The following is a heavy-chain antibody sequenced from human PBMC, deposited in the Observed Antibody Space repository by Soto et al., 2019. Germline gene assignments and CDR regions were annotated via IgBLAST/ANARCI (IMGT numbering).Heavy chain of an antibody. V-gene: IGHV3-30*03. J-gene: IGHJ4*02. CDR3: AMDLYGGSSRFDY. CDR1: GFTFSNNG. D-gene: IGHD2-15*01. CDR2: ISSDGSKK. Sequence: QVQLVESGGGVVQPGRSLRLSCVASGFTFSNNGIHWVRQAPGKGLEWVAVISSDGSKKYYADSVKGRFTISRDNSKITLYLQMNSLRAADTAVYYCAMDLYGGSSRFDYWGQGTLVTVSS.